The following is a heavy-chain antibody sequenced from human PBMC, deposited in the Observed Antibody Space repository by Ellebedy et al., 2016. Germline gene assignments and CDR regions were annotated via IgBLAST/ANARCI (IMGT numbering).Heavy chain of an antibody. CDR1: GFTFSSYA. CDR3: AKDMRRGAGNHYYYYGMDV. Sequence: GESLKISXAASGFTFSSYAMSWVRQAPGKGLEWVSAISGSGGSTYYADSVKGRFTISRDNSKNTLYLQMNSLRAEDTAVYYCAKDMRRGAGNHYYYYGMDVWGQGTTVTVSS. D-gene: IGHD2-2*01. J-gene: IGHJ6*02. V-gene: IGHV3-23*01. CDR2: ISGSGGST.